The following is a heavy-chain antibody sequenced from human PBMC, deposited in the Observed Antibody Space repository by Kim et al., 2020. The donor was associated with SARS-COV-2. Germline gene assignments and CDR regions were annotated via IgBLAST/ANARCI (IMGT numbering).Heavy chain of an antibody. CDR2: ISGSGGST. V-gene: IGHV3-23*01. CDR3: AKSGYCSSTSCYDMLYYGMDV. Sequence: GSLRLSCAASGFTFSSYAMSWVRQAPGKGLEWVSAISGSGGSTYYADSVKGRFTISRDNSKNTLYLQMNSLRAEDTAVYYCAKSGYCSSTSCYDMLYYGMDVWGQGTTVTVSS. J-gene: IGHJ6*02. CDR1: GFTFSSYA. D-gene: IGHD2-2*01.